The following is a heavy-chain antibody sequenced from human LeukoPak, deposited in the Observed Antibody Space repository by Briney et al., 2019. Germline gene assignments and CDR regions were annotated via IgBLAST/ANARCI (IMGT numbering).Heavy chain of an antibody. CDR2: INPNSGGT. CDR1: GYTFTGYY. Sequence: GASVKVSCKASGYTFTGYYIHWVRQAPGQGLEWMGWINPNSGGTNYAQKFQGRVTMTRNTSISTAYMELSSLRSEDTAVYYCARGQGVVVVAADHDAFDIWGQGTMVTVSS. CDR3: ARGQGVVVVAADHDAFDI. V-gene: IGHV1-2*02. J-gene: IGHJ3*02. D-gene: IGHD2-15*01.